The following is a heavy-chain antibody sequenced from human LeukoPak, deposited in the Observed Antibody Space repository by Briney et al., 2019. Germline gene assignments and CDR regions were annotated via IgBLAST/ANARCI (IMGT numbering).Heavy chain of an antibody. J-gene: IGHJ4*02. V-gene: IGHV4-59*01. Sequence: SETLSLTCTVSGGSISSYFWSWIRQPPGKGLEWIGYIYYTGTTNYNPSLKSRVTISVDTSKNQFSLKVSSVTAADTGVFYCASKSTDHGELRFDHWGQGTLVTVSS. CDR3: ASKSTDHGELRFDH. D-gene: IGHD4-17*01. CDR1: GGSISSYF. CDR2: IYYTGTT.